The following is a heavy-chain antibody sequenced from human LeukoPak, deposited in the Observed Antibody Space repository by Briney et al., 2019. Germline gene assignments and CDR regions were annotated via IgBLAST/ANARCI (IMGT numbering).Heavy chain of an antibody. V-gene: IGHV5-51*01. Sequence: GEALKISCKGSGYSFTSYWIGWVRPMPGKGLEWMGMIYPGDSDTRDSPSFQGQVTISADKSISTAYLQWSSLKASDTAMYYCARHHSGSYYYDWYFDLWGRGTLVTVSS. CDR2: IYPGDSDT. CDR1: GYSFTSYW. J-gene: IGHJ2*01. D-gene: IGHD1-26*01. CDR3: ARHHSGSYYYDWYFDL.